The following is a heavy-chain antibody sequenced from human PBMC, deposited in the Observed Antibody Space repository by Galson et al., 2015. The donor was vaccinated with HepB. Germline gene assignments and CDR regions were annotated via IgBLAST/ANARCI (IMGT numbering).Heavy chain of an antibody. CDR2: IYSGGST. CDR1: GFTVSSNY. Sequence: SLRLSCAASGFTVSSNYMSWVRQAPGKGLEWVSVIYSGGSTYYADSVKGRFTISRDNSKNTLYLQMNSLRAEDTAVYYCARVSQYSGSPYVYFDYWGQGTLVTVSS. J-gene: IGHJ4*02. V-gene: IGHV3-66*02. D-gene: IGHD1-26*01. CDR3: ARVSQYSGSPYVYFDY.